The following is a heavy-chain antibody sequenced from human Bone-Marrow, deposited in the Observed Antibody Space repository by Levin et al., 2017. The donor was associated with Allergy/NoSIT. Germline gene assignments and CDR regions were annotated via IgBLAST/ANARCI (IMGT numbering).Heavy chain of an antibody. CDR3: ANTRADRGF. CDR1: GFMFDMFW. Sequence: GESLKISCVTSGFMFDMFWMMWVRQAPGKGLEWVANIQQDGSEKYYADSVKGRFTISRDNAKNALYLQMNSLRAEDTAVYYCANTRADRGFWGQGTLVTVPS. D-gene: IGHD1-26*01. J-gene: IGHJ4*02. V-gene: IGHV3-7*01. CDR2: IQQDGSEK.